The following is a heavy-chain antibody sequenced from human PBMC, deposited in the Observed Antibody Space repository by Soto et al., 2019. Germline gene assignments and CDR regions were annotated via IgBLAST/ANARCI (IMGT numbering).Heavy chain of an antibody. J-gene: IGHJ3*02. Sequence: PGESLKISCKGSGYSFTSYWIGWVRQMPGKGLEWMGIIYPGDSDTRYSPSFQGQVTISADKSISTAYLQWSSLKASDTAMYYCAGGPYYDFWRGNDAFDIWGQGTMVTVSS. D-gene: IGHD3-3*01. CDR2: IYPGDSDT. V-gene: IGHV5-51*01. CDR3: AGGPYYDFWRGNDAFDI. CDR1: GYSFTSYW.